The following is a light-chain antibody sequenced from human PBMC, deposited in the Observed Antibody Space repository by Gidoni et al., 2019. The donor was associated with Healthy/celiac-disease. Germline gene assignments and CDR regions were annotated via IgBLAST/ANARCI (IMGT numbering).Light chain of an antibody. CDR1: QSISSY. Sequence: DIQMTQSPSSLSASVGDRVTITCRASQSISSYLNWYQQKPGKAPKLLIYAESSLQSGVPARFSGSGSGTDFTLTISSLQPEDFATYYCQQSRTFGQGTKVEIK. V-gene: IGKV1-39*01. CDR3: QQSRT. CDR2: AES. J-gene: IGKJ1*01.